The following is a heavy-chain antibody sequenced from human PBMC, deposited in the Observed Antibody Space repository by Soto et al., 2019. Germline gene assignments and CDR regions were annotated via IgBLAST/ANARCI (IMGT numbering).Heavy chain of an antibody. CDR2: IYSSGST. CDR1: GGSISNYY. J-gene: IGHJ4*02. D-gene: IGHD5-18*01. Sequence: SDTLSLTCTVSGGSISNYYWNWIRQSPGKGLEWIGYIYSSGSTHYNPSLQNRVPISIDTSKNQVSLKVNSVTAADTAVYYCARDHPHSYGVYYFDYWGQGTPVTVS. CDR3: ARDHPHSYGVYYFDY. V-gene: IGHV4-59*01.